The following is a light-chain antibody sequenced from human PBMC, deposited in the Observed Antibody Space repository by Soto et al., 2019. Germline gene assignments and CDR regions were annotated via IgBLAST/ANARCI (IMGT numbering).Light chain of an antibody. V-gene: IGKV3-11*01. CDR3: QQRSNWPWT. CDR2: DTS. Sequence: EIVLTQSPATLSLSPGERATLSCRASPSVSSYLAWYQQKAGQAPGLLIYDTSNRATGIPARFSGSGSGTDFTLTISSLEPEDFAVYYCQQRSNWPWTFGQGTKVEIK. J-gene: IGKJ1*01. CDR1: PSVSSY.